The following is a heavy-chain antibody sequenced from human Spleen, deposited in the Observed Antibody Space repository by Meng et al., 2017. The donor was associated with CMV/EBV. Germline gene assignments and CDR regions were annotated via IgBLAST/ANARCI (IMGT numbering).Heavy chain of an antibody. Sequence: GGSLRLSCAGSGFIFSSYWIHWVRQAPGKGLVWISRINTDGRNVIYADSVKGRFTVSRDNAKHTLYVQMNSLRAEDTAVYYCVRREYSSPSGTQGDVFDIWGQGTMVTVSS. CDR2: INTDGRNV. CDR1: GFIFSSYW. V-gene: IGHV3-74*01. CDR3: VRREYSSPSGTQGDVFDI. J-gene: IGHJ3*02. D-gene: IGHD6-13*01.